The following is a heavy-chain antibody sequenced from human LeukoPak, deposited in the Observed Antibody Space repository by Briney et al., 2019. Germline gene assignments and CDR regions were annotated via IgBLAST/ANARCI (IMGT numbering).Heavy chain of an antibody. CDR2: IYTSGST. CDR3: ARSPIAAAGPEGAFDI. CDR1: GGSISSYY. J-gene: IGHJ3*02. Sequence: SETLSLTCTVSGGSISSYYWSWIRQPAGKGLEWIWRIYTSGSTNYNPSLKSRVTMSVDTSKNQFSLKLSSVTAADTAVYYCARSPIAAAGPEGAFDIWGQGTMVTISS. V-gene: IGHV4-4*07. D-gene: IGHD6-13*01.